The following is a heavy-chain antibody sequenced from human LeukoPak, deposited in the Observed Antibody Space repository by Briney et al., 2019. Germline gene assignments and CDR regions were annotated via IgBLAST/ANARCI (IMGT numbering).Heavy chain of an antibody. J-gene: IGHJ4*02. CDR3: ARGRGCSGGSCYNDY. V-gene: IGHV3-48*02. CDR2: ITSSSSGI. CDR1: GFTFSSYT. D-gene: IGHD2-15*01. Sequence: GGSLRLSCAASGFTFSSYTMNWVRQAPGKGLEWVSYITSSSSGIYYSDSVKGRFTISRDNAKNSLYLQMNSLRDEDTAVYYCARGRGCSGGSCYNDYWGQGTLVTVFS.